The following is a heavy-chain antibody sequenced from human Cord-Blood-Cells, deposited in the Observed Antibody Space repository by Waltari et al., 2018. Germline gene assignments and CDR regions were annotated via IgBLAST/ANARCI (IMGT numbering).Heavy chain of an antibody. CDR2: IYHSGST. D-gene: IGHD2-15*01. Sequence: QLQLQESGSGLVKPSQTLSLTCAVSGGSISSGGYSWSWIRQPPGKGLEWIGYIYHSGSTCYNPSLKSRVTISVDRSKNQFSLKLSSVTAADTAVYYCARGSGTGNSGYYYYYGMDVWGQGTTVTVSS. V-gene: IGHV4-30-2*01. CDR3: ARGSGTGNSGYYYYYGMDV. CDR1: GGSISSGGYS. J-gene: IGHJ6*02.